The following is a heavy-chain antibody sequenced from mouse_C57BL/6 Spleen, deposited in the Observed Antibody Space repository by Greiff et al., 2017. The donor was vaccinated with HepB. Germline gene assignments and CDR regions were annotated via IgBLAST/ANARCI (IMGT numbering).Heavy chain of an antibody. D-gene: IGHD1-1*01. Sequence: EVMLVESGGGLVQPKGSLKLSCAASGFTFNTYAMHWVRQAPGKGLEWVARIRSKSSNYATYYADSVKDRFTISRDDSQSMLYLQMNNLKTEDTAMYYCVRDDGTVVDAWFAYWGQGTLVTVSA. CDR2: IRSKSSNYAT. J-gene: IGHJ3*01. V-gene: IGHV10-3*01. CDR1: GFTFNTYA. CDR3: VRDDGTVVDAWFAY.